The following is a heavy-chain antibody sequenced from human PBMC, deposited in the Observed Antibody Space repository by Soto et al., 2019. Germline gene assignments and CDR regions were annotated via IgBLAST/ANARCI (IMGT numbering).Heavy chain of an antibody. J-gene: IGHJ4*02. V-gene: IGHV4-34*01. CDR2: INHSGST. D-gene: IGHD3-22*01. CDR3: ARTGYYDSSGSL. CDR1: GGSFSGYY. Sequence: SETLSLTCAVYGGSFSGYYWSWIRQPPGKGLEWIGEINHSGSTNYNPSLKSRVTISVDTSKNQSSLKLSSVTAADTAVYYCARTGYYDSSGSLWGQGTLVTVSS.